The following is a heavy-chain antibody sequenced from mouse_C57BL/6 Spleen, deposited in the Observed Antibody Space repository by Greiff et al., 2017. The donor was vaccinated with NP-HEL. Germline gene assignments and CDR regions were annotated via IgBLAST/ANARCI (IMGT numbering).Heavy chain of an antibody. Sequence: VQLQQPGAELVKPGASVKLSCKASGYTFTSYWMQWVNQRPGQGLEWIGEIDPSDSYTNYNQKFKGKATLTVDTSSSTAYMQLSSLTSEDSAVYYCARFIPFDYWGQGTTLTVSS. D-gene: IGHD1-1*01. CDR3: ARFIPFDY. CDR1: GYTFTSYW. CDR2: IDPSDSYT. J-gene: IGHJ2*01. V-gene: IGHV1-50*01.